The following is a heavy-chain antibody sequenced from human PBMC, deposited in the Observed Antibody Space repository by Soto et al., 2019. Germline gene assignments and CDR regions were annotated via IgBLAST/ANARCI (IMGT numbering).Heavy chain of an antibody. J-gene: IGHJ5*02. D-gene: IGHD6-13*01. Sequence: ESGGGVVQPGGSLRLSCAASGFIFSTYAMYWVRQTPGKGLEWVAVISYDGNSNFYTDSVKGRFTISRDNSRNTLYLQMNNLRTEDTALYFCARDSVPLAGTSWAGNRLDPWGQGTLVTVSS. CDR2: ISYDGNSN. V-gene: IGHV3-30-3*01. CDR3: ARDSVPLAGTSWAGNRLDP. CDR1: GFIFSTYA.